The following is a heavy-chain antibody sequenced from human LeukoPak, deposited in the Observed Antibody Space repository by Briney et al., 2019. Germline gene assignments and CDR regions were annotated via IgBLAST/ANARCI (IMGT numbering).Heavy chain of an antibody. CDR1: GFTFSSYS. CDR3: ARDHHHPWGYSGSFDY. J-gene: IGHJ4*02. Sequence: GGSLRLSCAASGFTFSSYSMNWVRQAPGKGLEWVSSISSSSSYIYYADSVKGRFTISRDNAKNSLYLQMNSLRAEDTAVYYCARDHHHPWGYSGSFDYCGQGTLVTVSS. D-gene: IGHD1-26*01. V-gene: IGHV3-21*01. CDR2: ISSSSSYI.